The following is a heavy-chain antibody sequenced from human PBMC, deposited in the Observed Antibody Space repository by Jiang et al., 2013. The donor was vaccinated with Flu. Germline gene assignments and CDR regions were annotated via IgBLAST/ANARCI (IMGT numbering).Heavy chain of an antibody. CDR2: INPNSGGT. J-gene: IGHJ5*02. CDR3: ARGLDEYCSGGSCLIEWFDP. D-gene: IGHD2-15*01. CDR1: GYTFTGYY. V-gene: IGHV1-2*04. Sequence: SVKVSCKASGYTFTGYYMHWVRQAPGQGLEWMGWINPNSGGTNYAQKFQGWVTMTRDTSISTAYMELSRLRSDDTAVYYCARGLDEYCSGGSCLIEWFDPWGQGTLVTVSS.